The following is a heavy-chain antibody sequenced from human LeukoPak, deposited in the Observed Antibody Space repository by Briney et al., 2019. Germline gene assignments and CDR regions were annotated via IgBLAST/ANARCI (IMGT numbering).Heavy chain of an antibody. J-gene: IGHJ3*02. CDR3: AREGTTVTHDDAFDI. CDR2: IYYSGST. D-gene: IGHD4-17*01. V-gene: IGHV4-59*01. Sequence: SETLSLTCTVSGGSISSYCWSWIRQPPGKGLERIGYIYYSGSTNYNPSLKSRVTISVDTSKNQFSLKLSSVTAADTAVYYCAREGTTVTHDDAFDIWGQGTMVTVSS. CDR1: GGSISSYC.